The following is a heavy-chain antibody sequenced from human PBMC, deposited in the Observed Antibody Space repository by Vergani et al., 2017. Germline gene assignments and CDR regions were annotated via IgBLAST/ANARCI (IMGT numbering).Heavy chain of an antibody. D-gene: IGHD2-8*01. Sequence: QVQLQESGPGLVKPSETLSLTCTVSGGSISSYYWSWIRQPPGKGLEWIGYIYYSGSTNYNPSLKSRVTISVDTSKNQFSLKLSSVTAADTAVYYCARVEIYCTNGVCYYDAFDIWGQGTMVTVSS. J-gene: IGHJ3*02. CDR3: ARVEIYCTNGVCYYDAFDI. V-gene: IGHV4-59*01. CDR2: IYYSGST. CDR1: GGSISSYY.